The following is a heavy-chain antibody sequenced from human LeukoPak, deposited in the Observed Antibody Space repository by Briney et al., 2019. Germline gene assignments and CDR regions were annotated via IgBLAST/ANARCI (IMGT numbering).Heavy chain of an antibody. CDR1: GGTFSSYA. D-gene: IGHD2-2*01. V-gene: IGHV1-69*04. CDR3: ATLGGYCSSTSCSVDY. J-gene: IGHJ4*02. CDR2: IIPILGIA. Sequence: GASVKVSCKASGGTFSSYAISWVRQAPGQGLEWMGRIIPILGIANYAQKFQGRVTMTRDTSISTAYMELSRLRSDDTAVYYCATLGGYCSSTSCSVDYWGQGTLVTVSS.